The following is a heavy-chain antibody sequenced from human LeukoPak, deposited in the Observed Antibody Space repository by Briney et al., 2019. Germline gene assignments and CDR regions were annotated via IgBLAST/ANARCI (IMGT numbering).Heavy chain of an antibody. CDR3: TKGCLGGGNCFYFQH. V-gene: IGHV3-7*01. CDR2: IKQDGSEK. J-gene: IGHJ1*01. Sequence: PGGSLRLSCAASGFTFSSYAMHWVRQAPGKGLEWVANIKQDGSEKYYVDSVKGRFTISRDNAKNSLFLQMDSLRAEDTAVYYCTKGCLGGGNCFYFQHWGQGTLVSVSS. D-gene: IGHD2-15*01. CDR1: GFTFSSYA.